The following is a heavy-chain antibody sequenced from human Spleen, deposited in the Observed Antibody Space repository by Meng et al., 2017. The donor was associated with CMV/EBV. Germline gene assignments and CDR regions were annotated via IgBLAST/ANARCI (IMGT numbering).Heavy chain of an antibody. V-gene: IGHV4-30-4*08. CDR1: GGSISSGDYY. D-gene: IGHD6-19*01. CDR3: ARASSGWYTTNFDY. Sequence: QLPLQESGPGLVTPSPTRSLTCPVSGGSISSGDYYWSWIRQPPGKGLEWIGYIYYSGSTYYNPSLKSRVTISVDTSKNQFSLKLSSVTAADTAVYYCARASSGWYTTNFDYWGQGTLVTVSS. J-gene: IGHJ4*02. CDR2: IYYSGST.